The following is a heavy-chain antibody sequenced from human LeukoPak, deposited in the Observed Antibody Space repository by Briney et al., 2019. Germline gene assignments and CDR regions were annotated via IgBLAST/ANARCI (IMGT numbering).Heavy chain of an antibody. CDR2: IKSDGSST. CDR1: GFTFSSYW. J-gene: IGHJ4*02. CDR3: ARVSVSYGGNSNFDY. V-gene: IGHV3-74*01. D-gene: IGHD4-23*01. Sequence: HPGGSLRLSCEASGFTFSSYWMHWVRQAPGKGLVWVSRIKSDGSSTSYADSVKGRFTISRDNAKNTLYLQMNSLRAEDTAVYYCARVSVSYGGNSNFDYWGQGTLVTVSS.